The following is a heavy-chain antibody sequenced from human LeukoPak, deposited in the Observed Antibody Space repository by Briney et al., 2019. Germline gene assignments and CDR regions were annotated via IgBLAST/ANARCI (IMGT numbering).Heavy chain of an antibody. V-gene: IGHV1-8*01. CDR1: GYTFTSYD. CDR3: ARWDYYDSSGHSYTQH. Sequence: GASVNVSFKASGYTFTSYDINWVRQATGQGLEWMGWMNPNSGNTGYAQKFQGRVTMTRNTSISTAYMELSSLRSEDTAVYYCARWDYYDSSGHSYTQHWGQGTLVTVSS. D-gene: IGHD3-22*01. CDR2: MNPNSGNT. J-gene: IGHJ1*01.